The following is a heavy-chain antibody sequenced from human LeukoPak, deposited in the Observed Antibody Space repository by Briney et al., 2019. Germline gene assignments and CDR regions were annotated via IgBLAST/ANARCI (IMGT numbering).Heavy chain of an antibody. CDR2: ISAYNGNT. CDR1: GYTFTSYG. J-gene: IGHJ4*02. CDR3: ARSSRIAAAFGY. Sequence: ASVKVSCKASGYTFTSYGISWVRQAPGQGLEWMRWISAYNGNTNYAQKFQGRVTMTTDTSTSTAYMELRSLRSDDTAVYYCARSSRIAAAFGYWGQGTLVTVSS. D-gene: IGHD6-13*01. V-gene: IGHV1-18*01.